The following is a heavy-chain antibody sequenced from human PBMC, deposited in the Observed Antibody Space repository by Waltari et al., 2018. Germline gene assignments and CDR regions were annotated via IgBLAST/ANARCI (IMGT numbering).Heavy chain of an antibody. CDR2: IYYSGST. CDR3: AGGDYFSYFDL. J-gene: IGHJ2*01. V-gene: IGHV4-61*01. Sequence: QVQLQESGPGLVKPSETLSLPCTVSGGSVSRGSYYWRWIRQPPGKGLEWIGYIYYSGSTNYNPSLKSRVTISVDTSKNQFSLKLSSVTAADTAVYYCAGGDYFSYFDLWGRGTLVTVSS. CDR1: GGSVSRGSYY. D-gene: IGHD4-17*01.